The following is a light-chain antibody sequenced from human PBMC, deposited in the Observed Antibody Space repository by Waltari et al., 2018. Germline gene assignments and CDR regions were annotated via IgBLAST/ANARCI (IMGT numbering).Light chain of an antibody. CDR1: QSVTSSF. CDR3: HQYGSFPAT. Sequence: EIVLTQSPGTLSLSPGERVTLSCRASQSVTSSFLVWYQQKPGQAPRLLIYAGSTRATGIPDRFSGSGSATDFTLTISRLEPEDFAVYSCHQYGSFPATFGGGTKVEIK. J-gene: IGKJ4*01. V-gene: IGKV3-20*01. CDR2: AGS.